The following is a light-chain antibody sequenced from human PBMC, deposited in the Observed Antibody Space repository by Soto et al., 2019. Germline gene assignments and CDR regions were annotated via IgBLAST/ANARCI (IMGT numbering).Light chain of an antibody. J-gene: IGKJ3*01. V-gene: IGKV1-27*01. CDR3: QKYNSAPLT. Sequence: DIQMTQSPSSLSASVGDRVTITCRASQGISNSLAWYQQKPGKVPKLLIYAASTLQSGVPSRFSGSGSGTDFTLTISGLQPEDVATYYCQKYNSAPLTFGPGTKVVIK. CDR2: AAS. CDR1: QGISNS.